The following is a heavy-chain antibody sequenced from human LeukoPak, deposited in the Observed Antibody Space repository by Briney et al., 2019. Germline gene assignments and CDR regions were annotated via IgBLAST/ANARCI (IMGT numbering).Heavy chain of an antibody. V-gene: IGHV3-23*01. CDR2: ISGSGGST. Sequence: GGSLRLSCAASGFTLSSYAMSWVRQAPGKGLEWVSAISGSGGSTYYADSVKGRFTISRDNSKNTLYLQMNSLRAEDTAVYYCAKDSQYDFWSGYYSYMDVWGKGTTVTVSS. CDR3: AKDSQYDFWSGYYSYMDV. CDR1: GFTLSSYA. J-gene: IGHJ6*03. D-gene: IGHD3-3*01.